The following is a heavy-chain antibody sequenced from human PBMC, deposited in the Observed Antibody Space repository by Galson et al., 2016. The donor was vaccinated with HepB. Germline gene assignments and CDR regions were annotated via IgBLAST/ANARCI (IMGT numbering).Heavy chain of an antibody. J-gene: IGHJ5*02. Sequence: SLRLSCAASGFVFRMYPMSWVRQAPGKGLEWVSALSGTGGDTYYADSVKGRFTISRDNSKNTLYLQMTSLRDEDTATYYCAKDLTGAAWFDPWGQGTLVTIS. D-gene: IGHD3-10*01. CDR1: GFVFRMYP. CDR2: LSGTGGDT. CDR3: AKDLTGAAWFDP. V-gene: IGHV3-23*01.